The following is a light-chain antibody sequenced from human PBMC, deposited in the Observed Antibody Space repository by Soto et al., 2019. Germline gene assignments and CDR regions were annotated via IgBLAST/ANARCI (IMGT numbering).Light chain of an antibody. V-gene: IGKV1-5*01. CDR2: DAS. CDR1: QSISSW. J-gene: IGKJ1*01. Sequence: DIEMTQSPSTLSASVGDRVTITCRASQSISSWLAWYQQKPGKAPKLLIYDASSLDSAVPSRFSGSGSGTEFTPTISSPQPDDVATYYCQQYNSYSLTFGQGTKVEIK. CDR3: QQYNSYSLT.